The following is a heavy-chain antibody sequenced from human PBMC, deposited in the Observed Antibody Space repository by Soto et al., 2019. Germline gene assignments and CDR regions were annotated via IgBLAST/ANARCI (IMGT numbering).Heavy chain of an antibody. Sequence: QITLKESGPTLVKSTQTLTLTCTFSGFSLSTRGVGVAWIRPPPGKALEWLTLIYWDDEKHYSPSLKSRITITKDTSKNQVVLTITNMEPVDTATYYCPQFRGNGIIIRDYWGQGTLVTVSS. V-gene: IGHV2-5*02. J-gene: IGHJ4*02. D-gene: IGHD3-16*01. CDR2: IYWDDEK. CDR1: GFSLSTRGVG. CDR3: PQFRGNGIIIRDY.